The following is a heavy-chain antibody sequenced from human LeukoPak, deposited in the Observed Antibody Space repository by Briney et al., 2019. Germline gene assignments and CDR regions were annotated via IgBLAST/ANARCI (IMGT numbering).Heavy chain of an antibody. J-gene: IGHJ3*02. Sequence: ASVKVSCKASGYTFTSYGISWVRQAPGQGLEWMGWISAYNGNTNYAQKLQGRVTITADKSTSTAYMELSSLRSEDTAVYYCARGYDSSGYYSPDAFDIWGQGTMVTVSS. CDR2: ISAYNGNT. D-gene: IGHD3-22*01. CDR3: ARGYDSSGYYSPDAFDI. CDR1: GYTFTSYG. V-gene: IGHV1-18*01.